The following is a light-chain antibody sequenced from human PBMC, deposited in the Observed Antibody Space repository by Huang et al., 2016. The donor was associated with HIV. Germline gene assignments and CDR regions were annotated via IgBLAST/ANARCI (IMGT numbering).Light chain of an antibody. CDR2: TGS. Sequence: DIQMTQSPSAMSASVGDRVTITCRACQGIRNYLDWCQQKPGKVPKRLIYTGSSLQSGDPSRFSGSGSGKEFTLTISSLQPEDFATYYCLQHNSYPFTFGPGTKVDIK. J-gene: IGKJ3*01. CDR3: LQHNSYPFT. V-gene: IGKV1-17*03. CDR1: QGIRNY.